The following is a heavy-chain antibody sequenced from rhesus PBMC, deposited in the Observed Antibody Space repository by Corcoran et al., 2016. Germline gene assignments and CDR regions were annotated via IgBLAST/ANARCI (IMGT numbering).Heavy chain of an antibody. J-gene: IGHJ1*01. CDR1: GGSISSGYYY. Sequence: QVQLQESGPALVKPSETLSLTCAVSGGSISSGYYYWSWIRQPPGKGLERIGYITYSGSTSYNPSLKSRVTISRDTSKTQFSLKLSSVTAAGTAVYYCARAYSWNTPPGGYFEFWGQGALVTVSS. D-gene: IGHD1-20*01. CDR2: ITYSGST. CDR3: ARAYSWNTPPGGYFEF. V-gene: IGHV4-122*02.